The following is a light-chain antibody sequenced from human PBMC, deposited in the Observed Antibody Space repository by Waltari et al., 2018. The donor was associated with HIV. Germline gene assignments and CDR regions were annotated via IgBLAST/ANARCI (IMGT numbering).Light chain of an antibody. CDR3: QSFDSSLTTSGVI. CDR2: PNI. CDR1: SSYVGAGYD. V-gene: IGLV1-40*01. Sequence: QSVLTPPTSVPGAPGQRVTISCPGSSSYVGAGYDVHCYQSLPGTAPKRLIYPNINRPSGVPDRFSGSKAGSSASLAITGLQAEDEAHYYCQSFDSSLTTSGVIFGGGTKLTVL. J-gene: IGLJ2*01.